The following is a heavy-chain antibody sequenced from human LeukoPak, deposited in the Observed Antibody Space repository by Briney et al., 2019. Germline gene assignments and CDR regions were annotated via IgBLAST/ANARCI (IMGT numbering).Heavy chain of an antibody. CDR1: GGSISSYY. V-gene: IGHV4-59*01. CDR2: IYYSGST. CDR3: ARVGTSWGTYNWFDP. Sequence: SETLSLTCTVSGGSISSYYWSWIRQPPGKGLEWIGYIYYSGSTNYNPSLKSRVTISVDTSKNQFSLKLSSVTAADTAVYYRARVGTSWGTYNWFDPWGQGTLVTVSS. D-gene: IGHD2-2*01. J-gene: IGHJ5*02.